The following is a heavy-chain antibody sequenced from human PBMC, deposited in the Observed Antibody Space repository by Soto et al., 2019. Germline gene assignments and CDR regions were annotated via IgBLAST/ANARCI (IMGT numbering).Heavy chain of an antibody. D-gene: IGHD6-6*01. CDR1: GFTFSSYG. CDR3: ARARIAARRGYYYYGMDV. Sequence: PGGSLRLSCVASGFTFSSYGMHWVRQAPGKGLEWVAVIWYDGSNKYYADSVKGRFTISRDNSKNTLYLQMNSLRAEDTAVYYCARARIAARRGYYYYGMDVWGQGTTVTVSS. J-gene: IGHJ6*02. CDR2: IWYDGSNK. V-gene: IGHV3-33*01.